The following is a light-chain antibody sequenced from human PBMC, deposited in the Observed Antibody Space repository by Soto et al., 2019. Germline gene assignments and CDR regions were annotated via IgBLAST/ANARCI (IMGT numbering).Light chain of an antibody. CDR1: QSISSC. J-gene: IGKJ2*01. Sequence: DIQMTQSPSTLSASVGARVTITFRPSQSISSCLAWYQQKPGKAPKLLIYKASSLESGVPSRFSGSGSGTEFTLTISSLQLDDFAAYYWQQYNSYSPYLFGEGTKLEIK. CDR3: QQYNSYSPYL. V-gene: IGKV1-5*03. CDR2: KAS.